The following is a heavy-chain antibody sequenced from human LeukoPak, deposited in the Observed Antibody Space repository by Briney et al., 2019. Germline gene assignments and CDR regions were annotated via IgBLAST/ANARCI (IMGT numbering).Heavy chain of an antibody. Sequence: RPGGSLRLSCAASGFTFNSYWMHWVRQAPGKGLVWVSRINSDESSTSYADSVKGRFIISRDNAKNTLYLQMNSLRAEDTAVYYCARDRRGMATIAGDIFDYWGQGTLVTVSS. CDR1: GFTFNSYW. D-gene: IGHD5-24*01. J-gene: IGHJ4*02. CDR2: INSDESST. CDR3: ARDRRGMATIAGDIFDY. V-gene: IGHV3-74*01.